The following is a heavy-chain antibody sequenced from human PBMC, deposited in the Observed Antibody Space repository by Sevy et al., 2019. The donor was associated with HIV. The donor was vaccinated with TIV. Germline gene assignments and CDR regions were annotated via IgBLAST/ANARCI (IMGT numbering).Heavy chain of an antibody. CDR1: GYTFTGYY. V-gene: IGHV1-2*06. Sequence: ASVKVSCKASGYTFTGYYMHWVRQAPGQGLEWMGRINPNRGGTNYAQKFQGTVTMTRDTSISTAYMELSRLRSDDTAVYYCARDWAGSSTSCYLLYYYDSSASDAFDIWGQGTMVTVSS. J-gene: IGHJ3*02. CDR3: ARDWAGSSTSCYLLYYYDSSASDAFDI. CDR2: INPNRGGT. D-gene: IGHD2-2*01.